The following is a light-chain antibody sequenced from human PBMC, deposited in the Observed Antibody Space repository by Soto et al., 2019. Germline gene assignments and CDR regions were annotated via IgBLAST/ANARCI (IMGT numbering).Light chain of an antibody. V-gene: IGKV1-12*01. CDR1: RGLGDR. Sequence: DIQMTQSPSTLSASVGDRVTITCRASRGLGDRLAWFQQKPGKAPQFLIQTASNLQSGVPSRFSGSGSGTEFILSINSLQPEDIATYYCLQVSSFPRTFGQGTKVDI. CDR2: TAS. J-gene: IGKJ1*01. CDR3: LQVSSFPRT.